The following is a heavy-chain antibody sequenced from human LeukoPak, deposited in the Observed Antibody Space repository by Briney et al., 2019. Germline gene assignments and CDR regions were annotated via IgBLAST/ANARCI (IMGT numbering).Heavy chain of an antibody. J-gene: IGHJ6*03. Sequence: GGSLRHSCAASRFTFISYARSWVRQAPGKGREWVSGISGRGGSTCYADSVKDRFLVSGNNSKNTPYLKINSLRVEDTAVYSAAKWASATASYYYYMDVWGKGTTVTVSS. CDR2: ISGRGGST. D-gene: IGHD2-21*02. V-gene: IGHV3-23*01. CDR3: AKWASATASYYYYMDV. CDR1: RFTFISYA.